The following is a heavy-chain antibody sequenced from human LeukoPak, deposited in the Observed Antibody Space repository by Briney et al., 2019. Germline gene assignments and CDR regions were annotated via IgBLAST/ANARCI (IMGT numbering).Heavy chain of an antibody. CDR2: ISYDGSSQ. J-gene: IGHJ3*02. Sequence: GGSLRLSCAASGFTFSSYAMYWVRQAPGRGLEWVAVISYDGSSQYSADSVKGRFTISRDNSKNTLYLQVNSLRADDTAVYYCARDREAYSNPMKDGAFDIWGQGTMVTVSS. CDR1: GFTFSSYA. CDR3: ARDREAYSNPMKDGAFDI. D-gene: IGHD4-11*01. V-gene: IGHV3-30*04.